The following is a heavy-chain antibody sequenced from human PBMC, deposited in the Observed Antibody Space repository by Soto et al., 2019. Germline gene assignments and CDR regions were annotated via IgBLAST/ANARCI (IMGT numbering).Heavy chain of an antibody. V-gene: IGHV4-31*03. D-gene: IGHD5-12*01. CDR2: IYYSGRT. CDR1: GGSISSGGYY. J-gene: IGHJ4*02. Sequence: QVQLQESGPGLVKPSQTLSLTCTVSGGSISSGGYYWSWIRQHPGKGMEWIGYIYYSGRTYYNPSLKCRVSISVDTSKIQFSLKLSSVTAADTAVYYCARDSVIGYSGYAFDYWGQGTLVTVSS. CDR3: ARDSVIGYSGYAFDY.